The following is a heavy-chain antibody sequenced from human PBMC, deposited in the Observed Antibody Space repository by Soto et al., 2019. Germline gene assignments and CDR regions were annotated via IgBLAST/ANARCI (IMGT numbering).Heavy chain of an antibody. V-gene: IGHV3-53*01. CDR2: IYSGGST. D-gene: IGHD3-22*01. CDR3: ARDRVESGYPEYFQH. CDR1: GFTVSSNY. J-gene: IGHJ1*01. Sequence: EVQLVESGGGLIQPGGSLRLSCAASGFTVSSNYMSWVRQAPGKGLEWVSVIYSGGSTYYADSVKGRFTISRDNSKNTQYLQMNSLRAEDTSGYYCARDRVESGYPEYFQHWGQGTLVTVSS.